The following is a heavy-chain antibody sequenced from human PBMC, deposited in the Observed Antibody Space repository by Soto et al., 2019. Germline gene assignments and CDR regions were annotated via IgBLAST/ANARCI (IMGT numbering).Heavy chain of an antibody. V-gene: IGHV4-59*01. CDR1: GGSISSYY. D-gene: IGHD1-26*01. CDR3: ARDRYHRYSGTYNCED. Sequence: PSANLSHTCAVSGGSISSYYWSWIRQPPGKGLEWIGYIYYSGSTNYNPSLKSRVTISVDTSKNQFSLKLSSVTAADTAVYYCARDRYHRYSGTYNCEDWGKGTLVTVS. CDR2: IYYSGST. J-gene: IGHJ4*02.